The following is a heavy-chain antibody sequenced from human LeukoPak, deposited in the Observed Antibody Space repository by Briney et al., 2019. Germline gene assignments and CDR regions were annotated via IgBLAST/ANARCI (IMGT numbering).Heavy chain of an antibody. J-gene: IGHJ4*02. CDR2: IYHRGST. V-gene: IGHV4-30-2*01. CDR1: GSAVSSDDHF. CDR3: ARAPYDILTGYFLFDS. D-gene: IGHD3-9*01. Sequence: SETLSLTCAVSGSAVSSDDHFWSWIRQPPGRGLEWIGYIYHRGSTSYNPSLRCRVTVSLDKSRNQFSLNLYSVTAADTAVYYCARAPYDILTGYFLFDSWGQGTLITVSS.